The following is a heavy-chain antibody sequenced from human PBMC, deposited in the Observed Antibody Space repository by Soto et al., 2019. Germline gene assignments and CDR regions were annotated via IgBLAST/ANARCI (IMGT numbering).Heavy chain of an antibody. CDR2: LFYSGST. Sequence: SETLSLTRTVSGGSISSSSYYWGWIRQPPGKGLEWIGSLFYSGSTYYNPSLKSRVTISVDRSKNQFSLKLSSVTAADTAVYYCARAGGLGAVAVDYWGQGTLVTVSS. CDR1: GGSISSSSYY. J-gene: IGHJ4*02. D-gene: IGHD6-19*01. CDR3: ARAGGLGAVAVDY. V-gene: IGHV4-39*07.